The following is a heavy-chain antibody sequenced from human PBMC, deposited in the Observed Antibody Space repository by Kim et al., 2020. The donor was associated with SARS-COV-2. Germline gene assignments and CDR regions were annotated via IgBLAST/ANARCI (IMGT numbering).Heavy chain of an antibody. Sequence: GGSLRLSCEVSGFSVSDYVMHWVRRAPDKGLEWVAVTPSDGGLRNYAETVKGRFTVSRDNFRNTVHLQMDSLRPDDTAVYFCTREGGTSGHCGYFDCWG. CDR1: GFSVSDYV. V-gene: IGHV3-30*04. D-gene: IGHD2-21*01. CDR3: TREGGTSGHCGYFDC. J-gene: IGHJ4*01. CDR2: TPSDGGLR.